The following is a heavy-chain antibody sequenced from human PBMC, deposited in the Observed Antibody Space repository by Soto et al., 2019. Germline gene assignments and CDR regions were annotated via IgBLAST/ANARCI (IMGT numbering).Heavy chain of an antibody. V-gene: IGHV3-15*07. J-gene: IGHJ4*02. D-gene: IGHD3-10*01. Sequence: EVQLVESGGGLVKPGGSLRLSCAASGFTFSNAWMNWVRQAPGKGLEWVGRIKSKTDGGTTDYAAPVKGRFTISRDDSKNTLYLQMNSLKTEDTAVYYCTTEYMVRGVIISNYFDYWGQGTLVTVSS. CDR2: IKSKTDGGTT. CDR3: TTEYMVRGVIISNYFDY. CDR1: GFTFSNAW.